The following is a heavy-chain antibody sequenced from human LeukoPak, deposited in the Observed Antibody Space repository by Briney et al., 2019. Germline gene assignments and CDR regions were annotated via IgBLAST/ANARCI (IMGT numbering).Heavy chain of an antibody. J-gene: IGHJ3*02. Sequence: SETLSLTCAVYGGSFSGYYWSWIRQPPGKGLEWIGEINHSGSTNYNPSLKSRVTISVDTSKNQFSLKLSSVTAADTAVYYCAIWDPEDDALDIWGQGTMVTVSS. V-gene: IGHV4-34*01. CDR2: INHSGST. D-gene: IGHD1-26*01. CDR3: AIWDPEDDALDI. CDR1: GGSFSGYY.